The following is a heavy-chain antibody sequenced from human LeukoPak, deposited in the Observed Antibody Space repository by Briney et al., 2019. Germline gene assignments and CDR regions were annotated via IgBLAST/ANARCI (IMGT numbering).Heavy chain of an antibody. J-gene: IGHJ4*02. CDR1: GFTFRDYW. D-gene: IGHD3-3*01. CDR2: IKEDGSEK. CDR3: AKTLPSYDFWSGYLYY. Sequence: GGSLRLSCAASGFTFRDYWMSWVRQAPGKGLEWVANIKEDGSEKHYVDSVKGRFTISRDNAKNSLYLQMNSLRAEDTAVYYCAKTLPSYDFWSGYLYYWGQGTLVTVSS. V-gene: IGHV3-7*01.